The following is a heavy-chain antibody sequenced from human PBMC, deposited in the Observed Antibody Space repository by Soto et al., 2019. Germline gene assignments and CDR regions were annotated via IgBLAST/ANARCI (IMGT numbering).Heavy chain of an antibody. CDR2: IYYSGST. J-gene: IGHJ4*02. V-gene: IGHV4-31*03. CDR3: ARAAAGSLSYFDY. Sequence: PSETLSLTCTVSGGSISSGGYYWSWIRKHPGKGLEWIGYIYYSGSTYYNPSLKSRVTISVDTSKNQFSLKLSSVTAADTAVYYCARAAAGSLSYFDYWGQGTLVTVSS. D-gene: IGHD6-13*01. CDR1: GGSISSGGYY.